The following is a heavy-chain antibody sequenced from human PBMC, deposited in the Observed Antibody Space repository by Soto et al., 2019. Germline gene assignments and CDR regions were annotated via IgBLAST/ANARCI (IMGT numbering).Heavy chain of an antibody. J-gene: IGHJ5*02. CDR2: IIPIFGTT. CDR1: GGTLSSYA. Sequence: GASVKVSCKASGGTLSSYAFSWVRQAPGQGLEWMGGIIPIFGTTNHAQKFQDRVTITADESTSTAYMELSSLRFEDTAVYYCAKGGAQLLHYNWFDPWGQGTLVTVSS. V-gene: IGHV1-69*13. CDR3: AKGGAQLLHYNWFDP. D-gene: IGHD2-2*01.